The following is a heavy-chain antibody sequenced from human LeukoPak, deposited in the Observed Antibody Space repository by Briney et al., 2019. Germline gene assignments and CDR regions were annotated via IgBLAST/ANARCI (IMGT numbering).Heavy chain of an antibody. CDR1: GGSMTTHH. J-gene: IGHJ4*02. V-gene: IGHV4-59*11. Sequence: KTSETLSLTCTVSGGSMTTHHWNWIRQTPGKGLEWIGYVFDSGRTKVNPSLKSRVTLSADTSKNQLSLRLSSVTAADTAMYYCTTIKHGDIFGYFDFWGQGILVTVSS. CDR3: TTIKHGDIFGYFDF. D-gene: IGHD3-3*02. CDR2: VFDSGRT.